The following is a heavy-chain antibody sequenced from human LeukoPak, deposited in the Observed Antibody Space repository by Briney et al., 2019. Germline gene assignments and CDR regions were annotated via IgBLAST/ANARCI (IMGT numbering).Heavy chain of an antibody. CDR1: GYTFTSYA. V-gene: IGHV1-3*01. D-gene: IGHD6-19*01. J-gene: IGHJ4*02. CDR2: INAVIGNT. Sequence: ASVRVSPKASGYTFTSYAMHWVRQAPGQRLEWMGWINAVIGNTKYSQKFQGRVTITRDTSASTAYMELSSLRSEDTAVYYCARGGWYFDAYFDYWGQGTLVTVSS. CDR3: ARGGWYFDAYFDY.